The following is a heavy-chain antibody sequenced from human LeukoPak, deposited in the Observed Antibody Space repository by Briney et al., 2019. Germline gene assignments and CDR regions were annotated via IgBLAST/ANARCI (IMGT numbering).Heavy chain of an antibody. Sequence: VASVKVSCKASGYTFTGYYMHWVRQAPGQGLEWMGWINPNSGGTNYAQKFQGRVTMTRDTSISTASMDLSRLRSDDTAVYYCARGPPGGLRFLEWSSPLDYWGQGTLVPVSS. CDR3: ARGPPGGLRFLEWSSPLDY. CDR1: GYTFTGYY. CDR2: INPNSGGT. V-gene: IGHV1-2*02. D-gene: IGHD3-3*01. J-gene: IGHJ4*02.